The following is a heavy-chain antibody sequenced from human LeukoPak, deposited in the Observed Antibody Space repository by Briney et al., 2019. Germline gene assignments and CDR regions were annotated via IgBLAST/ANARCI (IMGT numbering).Heavy chain of an antibody. J-gene: IGHJ4*02. CDR3: TTGFDSSTWYMRNYYFDY. CDR2: IKRKADGETT. D-gene: IGHD2-8*01. Sequence: PGGSLRLSCAASGFTFSSYAMSWVRQAPGKGLEWVGRIKRKADGETTDYAAPVKGRFTISRDDSENTLYLQMSSLKTEDTAVYYCTTGFDSSTWYMRNYYFDYWGQGTLVTVSS. V-gene: IGHV3-15*01. CDR1: GFTFSSYA.